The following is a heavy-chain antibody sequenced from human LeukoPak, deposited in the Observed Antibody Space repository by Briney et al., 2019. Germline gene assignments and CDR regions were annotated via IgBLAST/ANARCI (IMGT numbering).Heavy chain of an antibody. CDR1: GGSISSYY. J-gene: IGHJ3*02. D-gene: IGHD3-10*01. Sequence: PSETLSLTCTVSGGSISSYYWSWIRQPPGKGLEWIGYIYYSGSTNYNPSLKSRVTISVDTSKNQFSLKLNSVTAADTAVYYCARHTRGDDAFDIWGKGTMVTVSS. V-gene: IGHV4-59*08. CDR3: ARHTRGDDAFDI. CDR2: IYYSGST.